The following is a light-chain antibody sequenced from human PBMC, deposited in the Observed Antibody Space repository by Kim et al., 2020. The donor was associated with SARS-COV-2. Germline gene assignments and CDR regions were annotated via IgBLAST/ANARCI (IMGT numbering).Light chain of an antibody. J-gene: IGKJ1*01. Sequence: ASTGDRVTITCRASHGISSYLAWYQQKPGKAPKLLIYTASTLQSGVPSRFTGSGSETDFTLTISCLQSEDFATYYCQQYYSYSRTFGQGTKVDIK. CDR1: HGISSY. CDR3: QQYYSYSRT. CDR2: TAS. V-gene: IGKV1-8*01.